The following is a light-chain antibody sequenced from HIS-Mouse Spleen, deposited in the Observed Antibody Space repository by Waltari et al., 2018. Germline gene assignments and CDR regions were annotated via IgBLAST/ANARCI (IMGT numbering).Light chain of an antibody. V-gene: IGKV3-11*01. Sequence: EIVLTQSPATLSLSPGERATLSCRPSQSVSSYLAWYQQKPGQAPRLLIYDASNRATGIPARFSGSGSGTDFTLTISSLEPEEFAVYYCQQRSNWPYTFGQGTKLEIK. J-gene: IGKJ2*01. CDR1: QSVSSY. CDR2: DAS. CDR3: QQRSNWPYT.